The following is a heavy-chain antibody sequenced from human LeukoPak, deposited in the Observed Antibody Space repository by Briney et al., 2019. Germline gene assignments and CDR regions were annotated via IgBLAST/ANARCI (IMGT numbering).Heavy chain of an antibody. CDR3: ARARYYYGHYFDY. V-gene: IGHV4-34*01. CDR2: INHSGST. D-gene: IGHD3-10*01. Sequence: SETLSLTCAVYGGSFSGYYWSWIRQSPGKGLEWIGEINHSGSTNYNPSLKSRVTISVDTSKNQFSLKLSSVTAGDTAVYYCARARYYYGHYFDYWGQGTLVTVSS. CDR1: GGSFSGYY. J-gene: IGHJ4*02.